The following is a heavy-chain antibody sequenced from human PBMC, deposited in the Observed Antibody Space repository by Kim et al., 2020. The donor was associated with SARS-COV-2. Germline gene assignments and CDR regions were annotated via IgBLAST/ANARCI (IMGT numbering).Heavy chain of an antibody. D-gene: IGHD3-22*01. V-gene: IGHV1-3*01. CDR3: ARGGYYYDSSGFLDF. J-gene: IGHJ1*01. Sequence: ASVKVSCKASGYIFTNYAIHWVRQAPGQRLEWMGWINAGNGNTKYSQKFQGRVTITRDTSATTGYMELTSLRSEDTAVYYCARGGYYYDSSGFLDFWGQG. CDR1: GYIFTNYA. CDR2: INAGNGNT.